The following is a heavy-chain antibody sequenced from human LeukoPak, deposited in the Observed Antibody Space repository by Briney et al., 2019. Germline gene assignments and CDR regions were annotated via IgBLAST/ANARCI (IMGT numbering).Heavy chain of an antibody. V-gene: IGHV1-69*13. CDR2: IIPIFGTA. CDR3: ARARSFDFEYCVLDFSAEEVCDAFDI. J-gene: IGHJ3*02. CDR1: GGTFSSYA. D-gene: IGHD2/OR15-2a*01. Sequence: SVKVSCKASGGTFSSYAISWVRQAPGQGLEWMGGIIPIFGTANYAQKFQGRVTITADESTSTAYMELSSLRSEDTAVYYCARARSFDFEYCVLDFSAEEVCDAFDIWGQGTMVTVSS.